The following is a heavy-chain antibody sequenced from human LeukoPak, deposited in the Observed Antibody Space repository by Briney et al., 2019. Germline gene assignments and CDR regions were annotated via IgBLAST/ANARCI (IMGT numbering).Heavy chain of an antibody. J-gene: IGHJ4*02. CDR2: IYTGGST. Sequence: PSETLSLTCTVSGGSISSYYGSWIRQPAGKGLEWIGRIYTGGSTNYNPSPKSRVTMSVDTSKNQFSLKLSSVTAADTAVYYCARWDRGTGQFDYWGRGTLVTVSS. CDR3: ARWDRGTGQFDY. V-gene: IGHV4-4*07. D-gene: IGHD1-26*01. CDR1: GGSISSYY.